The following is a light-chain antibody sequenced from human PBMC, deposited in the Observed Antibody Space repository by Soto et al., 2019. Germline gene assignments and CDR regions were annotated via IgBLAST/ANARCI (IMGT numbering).Light chain of an antibody. CDR1: DNIAKY. J-gene: IGKJ1*01. CDR2: AAS. V-gene: IGKV1-39*01. CDR3: QQSYSAPPWT. Sequence: DIHTTQSPSSLSASVGDRVTVAFLRSDNIAKYLNWYQQKPGQVPKLLIVAASRLQSGVPTRFSGSGSGTDFTLTINDLQPEDFATYYCQQSYSAPPWTFGQGTKVDI.